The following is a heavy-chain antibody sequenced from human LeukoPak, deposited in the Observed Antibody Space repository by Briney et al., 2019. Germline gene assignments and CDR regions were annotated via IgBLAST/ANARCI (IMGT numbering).Heavy chain of an antibody. V-gene: IGHV3-21*04. Sequence: GGSLRLSCAASGFTVSSNYMSWVRQAPGKGLEWISSISSSGRNIFYADSVKGRFTVSRDNANNSLFLNMNSLRGEDTAIYYCARVTYYGGNSWTFDQWGQGAVVTVSS. CDR3: ARVTYYGGNSWTFDQ. D-gene: IGHD4-23*01. CDR1: GFTVSSNY. J-gene: IGHJ4*02. CDR2: ISSSGRNI.